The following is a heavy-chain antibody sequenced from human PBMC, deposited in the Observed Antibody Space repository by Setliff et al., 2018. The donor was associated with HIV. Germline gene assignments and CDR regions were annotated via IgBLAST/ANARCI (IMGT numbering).Heavy chain of an antibody. D-gene: IGHD3-9*01. V-gene: IGHV4-4*08. J-gene: IGHJ5*02. CDR2: IYNSGST. Sequence: SETLSLTCTVSGGSISTHYWNWIRQPPGKGLEWIGYIYNSGSTNYNPSLKSRVTISVDTSKNQFSLKLSSVTVADTAVYYCARSGVFSTDWFDPWGQGTLVTVSS. CDR1: GGSISTHY. CDR3: ARSGVFSTDWFDP.